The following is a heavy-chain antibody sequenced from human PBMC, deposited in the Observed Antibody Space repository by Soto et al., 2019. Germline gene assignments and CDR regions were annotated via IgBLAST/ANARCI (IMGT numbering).Heavy chain of an antibody. CDR2: IYYSGST. Sequence: QVQLQESGPGLVKPSQTLSLTCTVSGGSISSGGYYWNWIRQHPGKGLEWIGYIYYSGSTYYNPSLTSRITITVDTSKNHFSLKLNSVTAADTAVYYCARGITMVRGVGLFYFDYWGQGTLVTVSS. CDR3: ARGITMVRGVGLFYFDY. J-gene: IGHJ4*02. D-gene: IGHD3-10*01. CDR1: GGSISSGGYY. V-gene: IGHV4-31*03.